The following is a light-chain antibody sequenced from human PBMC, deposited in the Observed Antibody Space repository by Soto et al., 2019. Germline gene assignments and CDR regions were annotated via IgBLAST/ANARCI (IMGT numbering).Light chain of an antibody. CDR1: QRVSRY. V-gene: IGKV3-11*01. Sequence: EIVLTQSPATLSLSPGERATLSCRASQRVSRYLAWYQQKPGQAPRLLIYDASNRATGIPARFSGSGSGTDFTLTISRLAPEDFAVYYCQQRRNWPVTFGQGTKLEIK. J-gene: IGKJ2*01. CDR2: DAS. CDR3: QQRRNWPVT.